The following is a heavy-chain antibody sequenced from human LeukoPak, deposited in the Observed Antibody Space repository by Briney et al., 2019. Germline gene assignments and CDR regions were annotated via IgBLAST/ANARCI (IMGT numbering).Heavy chain of an antibody. J-gene: IGHJ4*02. Sequence: GGSLRLSCVASGFTFSRNAMNWVRQAPGKGLEWVSGISSGGISTYYADFVKGRFTISRDNSKDTLYLQMSSLRVEDTAVYYCAKYLCGGGNCYSGYYFDYWGQGTLVTVSS. V-gene: IGHV3-23*01. CDR3: AKYLCGGGNCYSGYYFDY. CDR2: ISSGGIST. D-gene: IGHD2-15*01. CDR1: GFTFSRNA.